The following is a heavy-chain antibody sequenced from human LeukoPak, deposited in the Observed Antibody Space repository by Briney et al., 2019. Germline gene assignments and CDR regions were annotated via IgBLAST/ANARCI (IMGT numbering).Heavy chain of an antibody. V-gene: IGHV3-23*01. Sequence: GGSLRLSCAASGFTFTSYATRWVRQAPGKALECVSAITGSGGSTYYADSVKGRFTISRDNSKNTLYLQMNSLRAEDTAVYYCAKVRASSGSPSYWGQGTLVTVSS. J-gene: IGHJ4*02. CDR1: GFTFTSYA. D-gene: IGHD1-26*01. CDR2: ITGSGGST. CDR3: AKVRASSGSPSY.